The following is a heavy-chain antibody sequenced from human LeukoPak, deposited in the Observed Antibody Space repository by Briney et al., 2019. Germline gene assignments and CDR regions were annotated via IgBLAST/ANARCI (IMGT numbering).Heavy chain of an antibody. V-gene: IGHV4-4*02. CDR3: ARRRYDYVWGSYRA. CDR1: GDSISSNYW. J-gene: IGHJ4*02. CDR2: IYHSGST. D-gene: IGHD3-16*02. Sequence: GTLSLTCAVSGDSISSNYWWTWVRQPPGKGLEWIGEIYHSGSTNYNPSLKSRVTISVDKSKNQFSLKLSSVTAADTAVYYCARRRYDYVWGSYRAWGQGTLVTVSS.